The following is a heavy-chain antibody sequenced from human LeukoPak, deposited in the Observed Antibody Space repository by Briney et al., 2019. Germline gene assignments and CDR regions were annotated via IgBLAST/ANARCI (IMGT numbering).Heavy chain of an antibody. D-gene: IGHD1-7*01. J-gene: IGHJ4*02. Sequence: PSETLSLTCSVSGDSISSYYWSWIRHPPGQGREWLGYVYNSGSTNYNPSLKSRLTISVDTSKNQFSQNLNSVTAADTAVYYCARAIGRVAGTTIDYWGQGTLVTVSS. CDR2: VYNSGST. CDR3: ARAIGRVAGTTIDY. V-gene: IGHV4-59*01. CDR1: GDSISSYY.